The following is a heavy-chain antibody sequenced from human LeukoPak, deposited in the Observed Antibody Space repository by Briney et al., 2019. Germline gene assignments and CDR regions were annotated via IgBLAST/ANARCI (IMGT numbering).Heavy chain of an antibody. CDR3: ARMGSGWYAIDY. Sequence: ASVKVSCKASGCTFTSYYMHWVRQAPGQGLEWMGIINPSGGSTSYAQKFQGRVTMTRDTSTSTVYMELSSPRSEDTAVYYCARMGSGWYAIDYWGQGTLVTVSS. V-gene: IGHV1-46*01. J-gene: IGHJ4*02. CDR2: INPSGGST. CDR1: GCTFTSYY. D-gene: IGHD6-19*01.